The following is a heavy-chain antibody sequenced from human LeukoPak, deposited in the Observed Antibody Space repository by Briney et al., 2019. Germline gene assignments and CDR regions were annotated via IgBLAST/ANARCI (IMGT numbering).Heavy chain of an antibody. D-gene: IGHD3-3*01. V-gene: IGHV4-4*07. J-gene: IGHJ6*03. CDR3: ARDLRITIFGVVTKAYYYMDV. CDR1: GGSISSYY. CDR2: IYTSGST. Sequence: PSETLSLTCTVSGGSISSYYWSWIRQPAGKGLEWIGRIYTSGSTNYNPSLKSRVTMSVDTSKNQFSLKLSSVTAADTAVYYCARDLRITIFGVVTKAYYYMDVWGKGTTVTVSS.